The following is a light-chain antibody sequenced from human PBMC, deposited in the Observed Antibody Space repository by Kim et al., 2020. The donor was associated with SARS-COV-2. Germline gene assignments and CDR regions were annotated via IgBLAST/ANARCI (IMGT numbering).Light chain of an antibody. Sequence: SPGEDVTLSCRASQSVSSSYLAWYQQKPGQAPRLLIYGASSRATGIPDRFSGSGSGTDFTLTISRLEPEDFAVYYCQQYGSSPRTFGQGTKVDIK. CDR1: QSVSSSY. CDR2: GAS. J-gene: IGKJ1*01. CDR3: QQYGSSPRT. V-gene: IGKV3-20*01.